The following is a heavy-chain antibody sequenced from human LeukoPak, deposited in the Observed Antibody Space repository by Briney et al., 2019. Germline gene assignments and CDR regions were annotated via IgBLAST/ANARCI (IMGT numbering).Heavy chain of an antibody. J-gene: IGHJ6*04. CDR2: ISSSGSTI. Sequence: PGGSLRLSCAASGFTFSSYEMNWVRQAPGKGLEWVPYISSSGSTIYYADSVKGRFTISRDNAKNSLYLQMSSLRAEDTAVYYCAELGITMIGGVWGKGTTVTISS. D-gene: IGHD3-10*02. V-gene: IGHV3-48*03. CDR1: GFTFSSYE. CDR3: AELGITMIGGV.